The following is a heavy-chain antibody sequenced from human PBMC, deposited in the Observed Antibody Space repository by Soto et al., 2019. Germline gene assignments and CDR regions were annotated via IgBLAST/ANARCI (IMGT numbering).Heavy chain of an antibody. CDR3: AKDGPLWFGELLSQHDAFDI. V-gene: IGHV3-23*01. CDR2: ISGSGGST. J-gene: IGHJ3*02. CDR1: GFTFSSYA. Sequence: LRLSCAASGFTFSSYAMSWVRQAPGKGLEWVSAISGSGGSTYYADSVKGRFTISRDNSKNTLYLQMNSLRAEDTAVYYCAKDGPLWFGELLSQHDAFDIWGQGTMVTVSS. D-gene: IGHD3-10*01.